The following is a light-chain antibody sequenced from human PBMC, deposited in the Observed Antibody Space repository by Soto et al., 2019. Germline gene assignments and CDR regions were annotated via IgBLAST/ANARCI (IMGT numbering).Light chain of an antibody. CDR2: AAS. V-gene: IGKV1-39*01. CDR1: QSISTY. Sequence: DIQMTQSPSSLSASVGDRVTITCRASQSISTYLNWHQQKPGKAPKLLIYAASTLQSGVPSRFSGSGSGTDFTLTISSLQPEDFATYYCRQSYTIPYTFGQGTKLEIK. J-gene: IGKJ2*01. CDR3: RQSYTIPYT.